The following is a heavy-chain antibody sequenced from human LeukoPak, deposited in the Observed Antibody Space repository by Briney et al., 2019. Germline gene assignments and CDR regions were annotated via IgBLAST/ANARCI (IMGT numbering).Heavy chain of an antibody. CDR1: GDSITGYY. V-gene: IGHV4-39*07. CDR2: IYYSGST. D-gene: IGHD3-10*01. Sequence: SETLSLTCSVSGDSITGYYWGWIRQPPGKGLELIGSIYYSGSTYYNPSLKSRVTISVDTSKNQFSLKLSSVTAADTAVYYCARGSVVRVTNYFDYWGQGTLVTVSS. CDR3: ARGSVVRVTNYFDY. J-gene: IGHJ4*02.